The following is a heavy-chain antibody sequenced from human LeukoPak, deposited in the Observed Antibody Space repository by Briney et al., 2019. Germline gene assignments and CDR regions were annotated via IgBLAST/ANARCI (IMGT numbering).Heavy chain of an antibody. CDR2: ISNSDNKP. Sequence: GGSLRLSCAASGFTFSSYAMSWVRQAPGKGLEWISTISNSDNKPYYADSVKGRFTISRDNSKNTLHLQMNSLTAEDTAMYYCAKATGTLGNWGQGTLVTVSS. V-gene: IGHV3-23*01. J-gene: IGHJ4*02. D-gene: IGHD1-1*01. CDR1: GFTFSSYA. CDR3: AKATGTLGN.